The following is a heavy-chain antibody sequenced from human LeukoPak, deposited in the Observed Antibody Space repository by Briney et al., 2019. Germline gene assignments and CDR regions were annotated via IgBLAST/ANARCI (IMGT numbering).Heavy chain of an antibody. J-gene: IGHJ4*02. D-gene: IGHD4-23*01. Sequence: GASLRLSCAASGFTFSTYEMNWVRQAPGKGLEWVSSIGTDGYSYSAVSVKGRFTISRDNAKSTQYLQMDSLTVEDTALYYCARGTIGGNPASAYWGQGTLVTVSS. CDR1: GFTFSTYE. CDR2: IGTDGYS. CDR3: ARGTIGGNPASAY. V-gene: IGHV3-21*06.